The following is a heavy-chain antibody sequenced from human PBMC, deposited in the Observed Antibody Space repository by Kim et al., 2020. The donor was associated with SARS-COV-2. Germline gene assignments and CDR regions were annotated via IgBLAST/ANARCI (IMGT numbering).Heavy chain of an antibody. Sequence: SVKVSCKASGGTFSSYAISWVRQAPGQGLEWIGRIIPILGIANYAQKFQGRVTITADKSTSTAYMELSSLRSEDTAVYYCARDKGRGGRNYYDSSGYFDYWGQGTLVTVSS. J-gene: IGHJ4*02. V-gene: IGHV1-69*04. CDR3: ARDKGRGGRNYYDSSGYFDY. CDR1: GGTFSSYA. CDR2: IIPILGIA. D-gene: IGHD3-22*01.